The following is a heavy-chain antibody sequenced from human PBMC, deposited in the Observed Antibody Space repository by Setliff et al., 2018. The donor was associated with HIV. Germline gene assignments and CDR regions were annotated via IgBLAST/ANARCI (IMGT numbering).Heavy chain of an antibody. D-gene: IGHD6-13*01. CDR2: INHSGST. Sequence: TSETLSLTCAVYGESFSGYYWSWIRQPPGKGLEWIGEINHSGSTNYNSSLKSRVTISVDTSKNQFSLRLSSVTAADTAVYYCARHYPGIARGAFDIWGQGTMVTVSS. CDR3: ARHYPGIARGAFDI. CDR1: GESFSGYY. V-gene: IGHV4-34*01. J-gene: IGHJ3*02.